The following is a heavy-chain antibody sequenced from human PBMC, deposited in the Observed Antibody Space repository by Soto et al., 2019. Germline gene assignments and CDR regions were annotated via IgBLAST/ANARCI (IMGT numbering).Heavy chain of an antibody. CDR2: ISSTTNYI. Sequence: PGGSLRLSCAASGFTFTRYSMNWVRQAPGKGLEWVSSISSTTNYIYYADSMKGRFTVSRDNAKNSVYLEMNSLSAEDTAVYYCVRESEDLTSNFDYGGQGTLVTVS. J-gene: IGHJ4*02. CDR1: GFTFTRYS. V-gene: IGHV3-21*01. CDR3: VRESEDLTSNFDY.